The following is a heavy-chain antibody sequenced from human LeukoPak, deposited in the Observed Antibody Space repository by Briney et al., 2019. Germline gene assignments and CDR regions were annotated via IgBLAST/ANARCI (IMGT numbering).Heavy chain of an antibody. CDR1: GGSISSSSYY. CDR2: IYYSGNT. J-gene: IGHJ5*02. Sequence: SETLSLTCSLSGGSISSSSYYWAWIRQPPGKGLEWIGSIYYSGNTYYSPSLKSRVTIFVDTSKNEFSLNLSSVTAADTALYYCARRIAAAGTTKYNWFDPWGQGTLVTVSS. V-gene: IGHV4-39*01. CDR3: ARRIAAAGTTKYNWFDP. D-gene: IGHD6-13*01.